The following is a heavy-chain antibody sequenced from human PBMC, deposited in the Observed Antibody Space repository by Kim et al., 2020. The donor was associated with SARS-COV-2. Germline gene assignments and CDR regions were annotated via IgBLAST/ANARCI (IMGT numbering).Heavy chain of an antibody. CDR3: ARGWWELHYYSYGMDV. CDR1: GFTFSSYA. J-gene: IGHJ6*02. CDR2: ISFEGSNK. Sequence: GGSLRLSCAASGFTFSSYAMHWVRQAPGKGLEWGGGISFEGSNKYYADSVKGRFTISRDNSKNTLYLQVNSLRAEDTAVYYCARGWWELHYYSYGMDVWGQGTTVTVSS. D-gene: IGHD1-26*01. V-gene: IGHV3-30-3*01.